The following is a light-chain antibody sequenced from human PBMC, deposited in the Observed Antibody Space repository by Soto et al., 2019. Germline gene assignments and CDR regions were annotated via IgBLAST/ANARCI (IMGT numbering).Light chain of an antibody. Sequence: QSALTQPASLSGSPGQSITISCTGTSSDIGAYDYVSWFQHHPGKAPKLMISEVNNRPSGVSNRFSGSKSGNTASLTISGLQAEDEADYYCCSYAGSSTFLVVFGGGTKVTVL. V-gene: IGLV2-23*02. CDR3: CSYAGSSTFLVV. CDR1: SSDIGAYDY. CDR2: EVN. J-gene: IGLJ2*01.